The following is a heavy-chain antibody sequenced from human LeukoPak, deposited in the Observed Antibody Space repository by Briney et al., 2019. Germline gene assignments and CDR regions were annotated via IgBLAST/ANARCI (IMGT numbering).Heavy chain of an antibody. J-gene: IGHJ5*02. CDR3: ARGGYSYAFDNWFDP. V-gene: IGHV3-21*01. Sequence: GGSLRLSCAASGFTFSSYSMNWVRQAPGKGLEWVSSISSSSSYIYYADSVKGRFTISRDNAKNSLYLQMNSLRAEDTAVYYCARGGYSYAFDNWFDPWGQGTLVTVSS. CDR1: GFTFSSYS. D-gene: IGHD5-18*01. CDR2: ISSSSSYI.